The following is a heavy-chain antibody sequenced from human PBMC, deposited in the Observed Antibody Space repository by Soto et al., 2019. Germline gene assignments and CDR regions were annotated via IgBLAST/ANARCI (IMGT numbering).Heavy chain of an antibody. CDR1: GCSSSSYY. Sequence: PSETLSLTCTVSGCSSSSYYWSWIRQPPGKGLEWIGYIYYSGSSNYNPSLKSRVTISLDTSKNQFSLKLGSVTAAVTAVYYCATSGREKLVLNYWGQGTLVTVSS. V-gene: IGHV4-59*01. CDR3: ATSGREKLVLNY. D-gene: IGHD6-13*01. CDR2: IYYSGSS. J-gene: IGHJ4*02.